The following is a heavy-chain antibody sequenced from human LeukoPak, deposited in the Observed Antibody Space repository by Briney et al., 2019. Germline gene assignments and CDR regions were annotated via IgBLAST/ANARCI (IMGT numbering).Heavy chain of an antibody. V-gene: IGHV1-69*04. J-gene: IGHJ6*02. CDR3: AKTLNGAPHASSIAVATENSFYGMDV. D-gene: IGHD6-19*01. CDR2: IIPILGIA. CDR1: GGTFSSYA. Sequence: ASVKVSCKASGGTFSSYAISWVRQAPGQGLEWMGRIIPILGIANYAQKFQGRVTITADKSTSTAYMELSSLRSEDTAVYYCAKTLNGAPHASSIAVATENSFYGMDVWGQGTTVTVSS.